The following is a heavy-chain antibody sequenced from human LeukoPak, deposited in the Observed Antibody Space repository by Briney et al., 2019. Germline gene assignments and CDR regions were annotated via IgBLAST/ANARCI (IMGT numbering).Heavy chain of an antibody. J-gene: IGHJ5*02. CDR3: AKEYSTEFDP. V-gene: IGHV3-74*01. CDR2: INSDGSST. Sequence: GGSLRLSCAASGFTFTRYWMHWVRQGPGKGLVWVSRINSDGSSTSYADSVKGRFTISRDNAKNTLYLQMNSLRAEDTAVYYCAKEYSTEFDPGGQGNLVTVSS. CDR1: GFTFTRYW. D-gene: IGHD2-15*01.